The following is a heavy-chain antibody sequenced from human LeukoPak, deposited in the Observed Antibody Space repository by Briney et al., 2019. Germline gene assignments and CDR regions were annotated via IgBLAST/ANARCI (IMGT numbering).Heavy chain of an antibody. CDR3: ALTSGSSYFLDAFDI. V-gene: IGHV5-51*01. CDR2: IYPGDSDT. J-gene: IGHJ3*02. Sequence: GESLKISCKGSGYSFTSYWIGWVRQMPGKGLEWMGIIYPGDSDTRYSPSFQGQVTISADKSVSTAYLQWSSLKASDTAMYYCALTSGSSYFLDAFDIWGQGTMVTVSS. CDR1: GYSFTSYW. D-gene: IGHD1-26*01.